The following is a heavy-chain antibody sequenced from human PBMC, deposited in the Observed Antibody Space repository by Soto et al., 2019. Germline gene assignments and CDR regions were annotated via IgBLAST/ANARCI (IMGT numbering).Heavy chain of an antibody. CDR1: GYTFTSCY. CDR2: INPSGGST. J-gene: IGHJ4*02. Sequence: GASVKVSCKASGYTFTSCYMHWVRQAPGQGLEWMGIINPSGGSTSYAQKFQGRVTMTRDTSTSTVYMELSRLRSEDTAVYYCARAITIFGVVTKFDYWGQGTLVTVSS. V-gene: IGHV1-46*01. D-gene: IGHD3-3*01. CDR3: ARAITIFGVVTKFDY.